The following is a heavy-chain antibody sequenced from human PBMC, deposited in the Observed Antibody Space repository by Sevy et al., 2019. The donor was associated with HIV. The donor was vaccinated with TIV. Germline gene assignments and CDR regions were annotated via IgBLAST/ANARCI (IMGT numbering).Heavy chain of an antibody. CDR2: ISLSGGDT. Sequence: GGSLRRSCAASGFTFSTYAMTWVRQAPGKGLEWVSVISLSGGDTYYTDSVKGRFTISRDNSKNTLYLQMNSLRAEDTAVYYCAKDRVSGTYYTGDFDYWGQGTLVTVSS. D-gene: IGHD3-10*01. CDR3: AKDRVSGTYYTGDFDY. J-gene: IGHJ4*02. CDR1: GFTFSTYA. V-gene: IGHV3-23*01.